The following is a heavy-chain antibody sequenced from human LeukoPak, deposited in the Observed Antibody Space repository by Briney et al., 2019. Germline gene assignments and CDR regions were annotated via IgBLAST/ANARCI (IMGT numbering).Heavy chain of an antibody. V-gene: IGHV1-18*01. D-gene: IGHD3-22*01. CDR2: ISAYNGNT. J-gene: IGHJ6*02. CDR3: ARDYGVTMIVVVKGYYYYGMDV. Sequence: GASVKVSCKASGYTFTIYGISWVRQAPGQGLEWMGWISAYNGNTNYAQKLQGRVTMTTDTSTSTAYMELRSLRSDDTAVYYCARDYGVTMIVVVKGYYYYGMDVWGQGTTVTVSS. CDR1: GYTFTIYG.